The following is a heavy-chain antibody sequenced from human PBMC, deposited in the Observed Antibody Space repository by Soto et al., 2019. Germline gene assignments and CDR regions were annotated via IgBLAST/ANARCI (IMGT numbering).Heavy chain of an antibody. D-gene: IGHD6-6*01. CDR1: GYSFTSYW. Sequence: ASVKISCKGSGYSFTSYWIGWVRQMPGKGLEWMGIIYPGDSDTRYSPSFQGQVTISADKSISTAYLQWSSLKASDTAMYYCARRGLVRYYYYGMDVWGQGTTVTVSS. CDR3: ARRGLVRYYYYGMDV. V-gene: IGHV5-51*01. CDR2: IYPGDSDT. J-gene: IGHJ6*02.